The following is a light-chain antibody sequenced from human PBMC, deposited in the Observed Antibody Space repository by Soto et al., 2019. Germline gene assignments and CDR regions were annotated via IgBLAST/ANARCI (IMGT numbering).Light chain of an antibody. Sequence: QSVLTQSSSASASLGSSVKLTCILSSGHNTYIIAWHQQQPGKAPRFLMTLDRSGSYNRGSGVPDRFSGSSSGADRYLTICNLQFEDEGDYYCETWYSTTHKVFGGGTKLTVL. J-gene: IGLJ3*02. V-gene: IGLV4-60*02. CDR1: SGHNTYI. CDR2: LDRSGSY. CDR3: ETWYSTTHKV.